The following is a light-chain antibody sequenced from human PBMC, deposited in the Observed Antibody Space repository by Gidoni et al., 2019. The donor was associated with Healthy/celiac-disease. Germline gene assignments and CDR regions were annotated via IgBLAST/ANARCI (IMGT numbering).Light chain of an antibody. CDR1: QSVSSY. CDR2: DAS. Sequence: EILLTQSPATLSLSPGEGATLSCRASQSVSSYLAWYQQKPGQAPRLLIYDASNRATGIPARFSGSGSVTDFTLTISSLEPEYFAVYYCQQRSNWPPYTFGQGTKLEIK. CDR3: QQRSNWPPYT. V-gene: IGKV3-11*01. J-gene: IGKJ2*01.